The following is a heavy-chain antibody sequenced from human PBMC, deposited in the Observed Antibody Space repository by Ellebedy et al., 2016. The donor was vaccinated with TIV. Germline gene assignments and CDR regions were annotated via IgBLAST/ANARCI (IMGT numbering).Heavy chain of an antibody. Sequence: GGSLRLSCVASGFTVSSNYMFWVRQAPGKGLEWVALQHSTDIPYYADSVRGRFTVSRDDSQNKLFLQMNNLRGDDTAVYYCARNDCSGRSCYSFFNHWGQGTLVTVSS. D-gene: IGHD2-8*02. CDR2: QHSTDIP. J-gene: IGHJ1*01. CDR3: ARNDCSGRSCYSFFNH. CDR1: GFTVSSNY. V-gene: IGHV3-53*01.